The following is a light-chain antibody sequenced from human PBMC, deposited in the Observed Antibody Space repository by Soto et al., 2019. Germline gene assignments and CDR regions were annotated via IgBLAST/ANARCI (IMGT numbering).Light chain of an antibody. CDR3: QQYDNPIT. CDR2: DAS. CDR1: QSRSKD. V-gene: IGKV1-33*01. Sequence: TQPPSALSASVRAAVTITFKASQSRSKDLGWYKQNPGTAPKLLISDASSLETGVPSRFTGSGSGTDFTFTISSLQPEDVGTYYCQQYDNPITFGQGTRLENK. J-gene: IGKJ5*01.